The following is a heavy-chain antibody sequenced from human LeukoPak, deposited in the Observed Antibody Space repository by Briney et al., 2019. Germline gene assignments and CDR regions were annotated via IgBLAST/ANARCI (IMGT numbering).Heavy chain of an antibody. V-gene: IGHV4-38-2*01. J-gene: IGHJ4*02. Sequence: SETLSLTCAVSGYSISSGYYWGWIRQPPGKGLEWIGTIYHSGSTYYNPSLKSRVTISVDTSKNQFSLKLSSVTAADTAVYYCARAKSSSWQRYFDYWGQGTLVTVSS. D-gene: IGHD6-13*01. CDR2: IYHSGST. CDR3: ARAKSSSWQRYFDY. CDR1: GYSISSGYY.